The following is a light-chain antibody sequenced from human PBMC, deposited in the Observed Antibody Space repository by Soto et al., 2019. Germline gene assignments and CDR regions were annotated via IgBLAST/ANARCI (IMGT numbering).Light chain of an antibody. CDR1: QSVRNNY. J-gene: IGKJ1*01. CDR3: HQYYRSPLVT. Sequence: EIVLTLSLGTLSLSHGERATLSCRASQSVRNNYLVGYHQKPGQAPSLLIYDMSSSATGTPDRFSGSGSGTDFTLTISRLEPEDFAVYYCHQYYRSPLVTFGQGTIVDIK. V-gene: IGKV3-20*01. CDR2: DMS.